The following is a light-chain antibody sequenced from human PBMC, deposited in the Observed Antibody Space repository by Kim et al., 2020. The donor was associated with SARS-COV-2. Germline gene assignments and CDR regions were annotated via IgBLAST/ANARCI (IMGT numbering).Light chain of an antibody. V-gene: IGKV3-11*01. J-gene: IGKJ4*01. Sequence: LSLSPGESATLSCRASQSVSSYFAWYQQKPGQAPRLLIYDASNRATGIPARFSGSRSGTDFTLTISSLEPEDFAVYYCQQHCNWLTFGGGTKV. CDR1: QSVSSY. CDR2: DAS. CDR3: QQHCNWLT.